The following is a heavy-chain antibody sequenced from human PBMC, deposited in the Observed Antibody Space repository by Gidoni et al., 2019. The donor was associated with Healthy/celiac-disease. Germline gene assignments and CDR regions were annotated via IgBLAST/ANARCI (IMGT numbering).Heavy chain of an antibody. Sequence: QVQLQESGPGLVKPSGTLSLTCAVSGGSISSSNWWSRVRQPPGKGLEWIGEIYHSGSTNYNPSLKSRVTISVDKSKNQFSLKLSSVTAADTAVYYCARDRGGYCTNGVCSKGGDFDYWGQGTLVTVSS. J-gene: IGHJ4*02. V-gene: IGHV4-4*02. CDR1: GGSISSSNW. CDR2: IYHSGST. D-gene: IGHD2-8*01. CDR3: ARDRGGYCTNGVCSKGGDFDY.